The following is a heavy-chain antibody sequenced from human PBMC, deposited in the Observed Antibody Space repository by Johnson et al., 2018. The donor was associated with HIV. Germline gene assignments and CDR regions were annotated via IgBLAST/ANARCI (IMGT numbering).Heavy chain of an antibody. V-gene: IGHV3-30*02. CDR1: GFSFSSYG. Sequence: QVQLVESGGGVVQPGGSLRLSCAASGFSFSSYGMYWVRQAPGKGLEWVAFIRYDGSNKYYADSVKGRFTISRDNSKNTLYLQMNSLRAEDTAVYYCAKWGTIPGTTGVFDIWGQGTMVTVSS. J-gene: IGHJ3*02. D-gene: IGHD1-7*01. CDR3: AKWGTIPGTTGVFDI. CDR2: IRYDGSNK.